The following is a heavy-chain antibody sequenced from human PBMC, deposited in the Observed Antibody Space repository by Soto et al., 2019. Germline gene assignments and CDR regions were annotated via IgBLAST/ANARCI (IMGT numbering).Heavy chain of an antibody. D-gene: IGHD6-13*01. CDR1: GGSISSYY. V-gene: IGHV4-59*01. J-gene: IGHJ4*02. CDR2: IYYSGST. CDR3: ARHIPNSSSWPIDY. Sequence: PSETLSLTCTVSGGSISSYYWSWIRQPPGKGLEWIGYIYYSGSTNYNPSLKSRVTISVDTSKNQFSLKLSSVTAADTAVYYCARHIPNSSSWPIDYWGQGTPVTVSS.